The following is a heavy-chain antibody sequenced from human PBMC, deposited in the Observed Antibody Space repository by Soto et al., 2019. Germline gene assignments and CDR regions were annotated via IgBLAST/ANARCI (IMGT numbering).Heavy chain of an antibody. J-gene: IGHJ3*02. CDR3: GLDRPPVLYCSGGSSFMDLVFDI. V-gene: IGHV1-18*01. CDR2: IGAYNDKT. Sequence: ASVKVSCKASGYTFTNYGITWVRQAPGQGLEWMGWIGAYNDKTNFAQKFQDRVTMTRDTSTSTAYMELRSLRSDDSAVYFCGLDRPPVLYCSGGSSFMDLVFDIWGQGTMIT. D-gene: IGHD2-15*01. CDR1: GYTFTNYG.